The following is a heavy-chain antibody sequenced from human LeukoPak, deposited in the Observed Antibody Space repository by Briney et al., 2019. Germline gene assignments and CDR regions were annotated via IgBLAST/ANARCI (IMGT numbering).Heavy chain of an antibody. Sequence: SGGSLRLSCAASGFTFSSYGMHWVRQAPGKGLEWVAFIQYDGNKKYYADSVKGRFTISRDNSKNTLFLQMNSLRGEDTAVYYCAKDPRFTSGWYYFDYWGQGTLVTVSS. V-gene: IGHV3-30*02. CDR2: IQYDGNKK. D-gene: IGHD6-19*01. J-gene: IGHJ4*02. CDR1: GFTFSSYG. CDR3: AKDPRFTSGWYYFDY.